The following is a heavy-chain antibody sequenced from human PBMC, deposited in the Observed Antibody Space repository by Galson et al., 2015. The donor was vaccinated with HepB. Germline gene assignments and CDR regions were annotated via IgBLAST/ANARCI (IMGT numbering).Heavy chain of an antibody. CDR2: LTGSSDIT. CDR3: ARTTWRDKNWPIFDS. D-gene: IGHD3-9*01. V-gene: IGHV3-23*01. Sequence: SLRLSCAASGFTFSRNAMSWVRQAPGKGLEWVSSLTGSSDITNIADSAKGRFSISRDNSKNTLYLQMNSLRVEDTAFYYCARTTWRDKNWPIFDSWGQGTTVTVSS. CDR1: GFTFSRNA. J-gene: IGHJ6*02.